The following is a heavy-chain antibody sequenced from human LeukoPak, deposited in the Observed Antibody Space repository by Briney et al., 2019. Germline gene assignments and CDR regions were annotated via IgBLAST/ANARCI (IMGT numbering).Heavy chain of an antibody. CDR3: ARVYGRFGELTFDY. CDR1: GYTFTSYD. J-gene: IGHJ4*02. V-gene: IGHV1-2*02. CDR2: INPNSGGT. D-gene: IGHD3-10*01. Sequence: ASVKVSCKASGYTFTSYDINWVRQATGQGLEWMGWINPNSGGTNYAQKFQGRVTMTRDTSISTAYMELSRLRSDDTAVYYCARVYGRFGELTFDYWGQGTLVTVSS.